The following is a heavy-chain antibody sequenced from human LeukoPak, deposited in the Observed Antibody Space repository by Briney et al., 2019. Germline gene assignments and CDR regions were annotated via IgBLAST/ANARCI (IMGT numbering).Heavy chain of an antibody. J-gene: IGHJ3*02. CDR2: IYYSGNT. V-gene: IGHV4-59*01. D-gene: IGHD7-27*01. CDR1: GGSITTYY. Sequence: SETLSLTCTVSGGSITTYYWNWIRQPPGKGLEWIGYIYYSGNTNYNPSLKSRVTISVDTSKNQFSLKLNSVTAADMAVYYCARELNLGLPSAFHIGGHGTMVTVSS. CDR3: ARELNLGLPSAFHI.